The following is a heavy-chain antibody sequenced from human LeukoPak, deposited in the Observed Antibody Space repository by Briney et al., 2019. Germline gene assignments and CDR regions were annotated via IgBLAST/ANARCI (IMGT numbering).Heavy chain of an antibody. D-gene: IGHD3-10*01. CDR2: IIPIFGTA. J-gene: IGHJ4*02. CDR1: GGTFSSYA. CDR3: ARDLSGSYSGGYFDY. Sequence: SVKVSCKASGGTFSSYAISWVRQAPGQGLEWMGGIIPIFGTANYAQKFQGRVTITADESTSTAHMELSSLRSEDTAVYYCARDLSGSYSGGYFDYWGQGTLVTVSS. V-gene: IGHV1-69*13.